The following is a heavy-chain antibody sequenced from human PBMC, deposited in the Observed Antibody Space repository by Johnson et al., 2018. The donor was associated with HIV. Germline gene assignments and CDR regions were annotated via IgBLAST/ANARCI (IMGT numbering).Heavy chain of an antibody. D-gene: IGHD2-15*01. CDR3: ATPQEGYSAFDI. CDR1: GFTFSSYA. J-gene: IGHJ3*02. CDR2: IGSSGDT. V-gene: IGHV3-13*01. Sequence: VQLVESGGGVVQPGRSLRLSCAASGFTFSSYAMHWVRQAPGKGLEWISGIGSSGDTFYPGSVKGRFTISRANAKNSLYLQMNSLRAEDTAVYYCATPQEGYSAFDIWGQGTMVTVSS.